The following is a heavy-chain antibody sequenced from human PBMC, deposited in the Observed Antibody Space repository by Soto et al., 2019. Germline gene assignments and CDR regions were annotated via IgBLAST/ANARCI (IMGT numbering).Heavy chain of an antibody. J-gene: IGHJ6*03. CDR2: ISVSGDTA. CDR3: ASKGAGYCTGGNCYYMDV. CDR1: GFPFSSYA. V-gene: IGHV3-23*01. D-gene: IGHD2-8*02. Sequence: EVQLLESGGALVLPGGSLRLSCAASGFPFSSYAVTWVRQAPGKGLEWVSTISVSGDTAYYADSVKGRFTISRDNSKNTLWLQMNSLRAEDTATYYCASKGAGYCTGGNCYYMDVWGKGTTVAVSS.